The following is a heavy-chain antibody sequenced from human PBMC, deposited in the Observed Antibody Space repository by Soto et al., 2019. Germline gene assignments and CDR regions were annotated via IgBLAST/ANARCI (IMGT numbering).Heavy chain of an antibody. CDR3: AKDKRKGAAGPRGYYYYYMDV. CDR1: GFTFDDYA. V-gene: IGHV3-9*01. Sequence: GGSLRLSCAASGFTFDDYAMHWVRQAPGKGLEWVSGISWNSGSIGYADSVKGRFTISRDNAKNSLYLQMNSLRAEDTALYYCAKDKRKGAAGPRGYYYYYMDVWGKGTTLTVS. J-gene: IGHJ6*03. CDR2: ISWNSGSI. D-gene: IGHD6-25*01.